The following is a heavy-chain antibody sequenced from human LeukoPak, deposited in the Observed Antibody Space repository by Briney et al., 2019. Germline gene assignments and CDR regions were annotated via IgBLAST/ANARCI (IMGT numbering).Heavy chain of an antibody. D-gene: IGHD6-6*01. CDR1: GYTFTGYY. Sequence: AASVKVSCKASGYTFTGYYIHWVRQAPGQGREWMGWINPNRGGTNYAQNFQGRVTMTSDTSITTVYMELSRLTSDDTSIYYCAGSVASSRHMPHHYWGQGTLVTVSS. J-gene: IGHJ4*02. CDR2: INPNRGGT. CDR3: AGSVASSRHMPHHY. V-gene: IGHV1-2*02.